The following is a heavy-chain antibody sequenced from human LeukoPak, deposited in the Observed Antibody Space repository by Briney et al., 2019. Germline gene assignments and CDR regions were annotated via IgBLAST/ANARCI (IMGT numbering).Heavy chain of an antibody. V-gene: IGHV3-9*01. CDR3: AKDGQSMVRDFDL. CDR1: GFTFDDYA. D-gene: IGHD3-10*01. J-gene: IGHJ2*01. Sequence: PGRSLRLSCAASGFTFDDYAMHWVRQAPGKGLEWVSGISWNSGSIGYADSVKGRFTISRDNAKNSLYLRMNSLRAEDTALYYCAKDGQSMVRDFDLWGRGPLVTVSS. CDR2: ISWNSGSI.